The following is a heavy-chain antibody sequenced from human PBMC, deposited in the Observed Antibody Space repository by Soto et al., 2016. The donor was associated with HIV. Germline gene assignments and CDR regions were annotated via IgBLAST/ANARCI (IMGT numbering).Heavy chain of an antibody. CDR1: GGSFSGHY. D-gene: IGHD3-10*01. Sequence: QVQLQQWGAGLLKPSETLSLTCAVYGGSFSGHYWTWIRQPPGKGLEWIGEINHRGTTKYKPSLRSRVTISVDTSKNQFSLKLISVTATDTAVYYCARGVGLQGVFPDYWGQGTXVT. V-gene: IGHV4-34*02. J-gene: IGHJ4*02. CDR2: INHRGTT. CDR3: ARGVGLQGVFPDY.